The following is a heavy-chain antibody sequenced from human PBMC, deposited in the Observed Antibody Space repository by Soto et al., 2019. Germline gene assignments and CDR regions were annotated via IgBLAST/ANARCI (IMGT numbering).Heavy chain of an antibody. V-gene: IGHV3-30*07. CDR1: GFNFSDYV. CDR3: AQSGISYSSSWYLDY. CDR2: ISFDGSNE. D-gene: IGHD6-13*01. J-gene: IGHJ4*02. Sequence: PGGSLRLSCAASGFNFSDYVVHWVRQAPGRGLEWLAFISFDGSNEYYADSVKGRFTISRDNSKNTLYLQMNSLRAEDTAVCYCAQSGISYSSSWYLDYWGQGTLVTVSS.